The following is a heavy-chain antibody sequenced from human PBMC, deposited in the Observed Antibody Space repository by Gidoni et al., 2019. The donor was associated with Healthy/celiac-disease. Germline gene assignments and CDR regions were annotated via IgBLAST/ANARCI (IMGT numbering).Heavy chain of an antibody. J-gene: IGHJ4*02. CDR1: GLTFSRYA. Sequence: EVQLVESGGGLVQPGGSLRLSCAAPGLTFSRYAMSWVRQAPGKGLEWVSAISGSGGSTYYADSVKGRFTISRDNSKNTLYLQMNSLRAEDTAVYYCAKDEGGYSSGWYPAAVDYWGQGTLVTVSS. V-gene: IGHV3-23*04. CDR3: AKDEGGYSSGWYPAAVDY. D-gene: IGHD6-19*01. CDR2: ISGSGGST.